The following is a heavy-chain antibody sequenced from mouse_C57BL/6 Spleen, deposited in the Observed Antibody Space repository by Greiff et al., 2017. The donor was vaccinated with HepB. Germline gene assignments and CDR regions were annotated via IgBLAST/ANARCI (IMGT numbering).Heavy chain of an antibody. V-gene: IGHV1-82*01. CDR2: IYPGDGDT. Sequence: VKLQESGPELVKPGASVKISCKASGYAFSSSWMNWVKQRPGKGLEWIGRIYPGDGDTNYNGKFKGKATMTADKSSSTAYMQLSSLTSEDSAVYFCAREDELAYWGQGTLVTVSA. J-gene: IGHJ3*01. CDR3: AREDELAY. CDR1: GYAFSSSW.